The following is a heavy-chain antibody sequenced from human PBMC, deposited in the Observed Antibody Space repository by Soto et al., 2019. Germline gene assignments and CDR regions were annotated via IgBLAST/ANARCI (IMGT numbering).Heavy chain of an antibody. CDR1: GFTFSSYS. D-gene: IGHD1-26*01. CDR3: ARVCGSYRSDFDY. J-gene: IGHJ4*02. CDR2: ISSSSSYI. V-gene: IGHV3-21*01. Sequence: EVQLVESGGGLVKPGGSLRLSCAASGFTFSSYSMNWVRQAPGKGLEWVSSISSSSSYIYYADSVKGRFTISRENAKNSLYLQMNRLRAEDTAVYYCARVCGSYRSDFDYWCQGTLVTVS.